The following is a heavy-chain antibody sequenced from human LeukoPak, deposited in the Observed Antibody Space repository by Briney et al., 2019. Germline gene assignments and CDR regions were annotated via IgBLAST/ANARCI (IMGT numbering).Heavy chain of an antibody. CDR2: IYYSGST. Sequence: SETLSLTCTVSGGSISSYYWSWIRQPPGKGLEWIGYIYYSGSTNYNPSLKSRVTISVDTSKNQFPLKLSSVTAADTAVYYCATDGMVRGPDAWFDSWGQGTLVTVSS. D-gene: IGHD3-10*01. V-gene: IGHV4-59*01. CDR3: ATDGMVRGPDAWFDS. CDR1: GGSISSYY. J-gene: IGHJ5*01.